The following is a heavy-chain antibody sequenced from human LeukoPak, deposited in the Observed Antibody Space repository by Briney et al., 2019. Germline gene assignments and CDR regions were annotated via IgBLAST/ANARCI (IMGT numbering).Heavy chain of an antibody. V-gene: IGHV3-48*04. CDR2: ISFSVNTK. CDR1: GFTFSDYS. D-gene: IGHD6-19*01. Sequence: GGPLRLSCAASGFTFSDYSMNWVRQAPGKGLEWVSYISFSVNTKYYGDSVKGRFTISRDNAKNSLYLHMDSLRAEDTAVYYCARGAYSSGWAYFDHWGQGTLVTVSS. J-gene: IGHJ4*02. CDR3: ARGAYSSGWAYFDH.